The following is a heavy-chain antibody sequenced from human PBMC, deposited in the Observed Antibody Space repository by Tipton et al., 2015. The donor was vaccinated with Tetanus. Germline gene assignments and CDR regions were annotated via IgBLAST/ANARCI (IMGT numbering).Heavy chain of an antibody. CDR2: ISYSGST. J-gene: IGHJ4*02. V-gene: IGHV4-39*01. CDR1: GGSLTSSDYY. CDR3: ARHLTYTYTSRYFDY. Sequence: TLSLTCIVSGGSLTSSDYYGAWVRQSPVKGLEWIGTISYSGSTSYSPSLKSRVTMSVDTSRNQFSLNLTSVTAADTAVYYCARHLTYTYTSRYFDYWGLGTLVTVSS. D-gene: IGHD5-18*01.